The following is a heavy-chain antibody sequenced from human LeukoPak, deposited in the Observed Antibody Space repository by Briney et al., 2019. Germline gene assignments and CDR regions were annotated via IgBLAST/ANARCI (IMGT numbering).Heavy chain of an antibody. V-gene: IGHV3-33*01. CDR1: VFSFSSYG. D-gene: IGHD5-18*01. CDR3: ARDQRGFSYSKYYFDY. CDR2: IWYDGTNK. Sequence: GGSLRLSCAASVFSFSSYGMHWVRQAPGKGLAWVAVIWYDGTNKYYADSVKGGFTISRDNSKNTLYLQMNSLRAEDTAVYYCARDQRGFSYSKYYFDYWGQGTLVTVSS. J-gene: IGHJ4*02.